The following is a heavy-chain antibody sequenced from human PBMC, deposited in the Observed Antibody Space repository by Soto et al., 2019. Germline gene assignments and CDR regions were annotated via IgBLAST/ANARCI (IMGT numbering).Heavy chain of an antibody. J-gene: IGHJ3*02. V-gene: IGHV1-46*01. Sequence: ASGKVSCKASGYTFTSYYMHWVRQAPGQGLDWMGIINPSGGSTSYAQKFQGRVTMTRDTSTSTVYMELSSLRSEDTAVYYCARLPWYYYDSSGPNDAFDIWGQGTMVTVSS. CDR3: ARLPWYYYDSSGPNDAFDI. CDR2: INPSGGST. D-gene: IGHD3-22*01. CDR1: GYTFTSYY.